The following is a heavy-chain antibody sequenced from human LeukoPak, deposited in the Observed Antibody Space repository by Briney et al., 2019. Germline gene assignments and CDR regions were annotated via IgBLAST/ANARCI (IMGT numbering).Heavy chain of an antibody. D-gene: IGHD2-2*01. CDR3: ARRYCSSTSCLIDY. V-gene: IGHV3-48*03. J-gene: IGHJ4*02. Sequence: GGSLRLSCAASGFTFSSYEMNWVRLAPGKGLEWVSYISSSGTTIYYADSVKGRFTISRDNAKNSLYLQMNSLRAEDTAVYYCARRYCSSTSCLIDYWGQGTLVTVSS. CDR2: ISSSGTTI. CDR1: GFTFSSYE.